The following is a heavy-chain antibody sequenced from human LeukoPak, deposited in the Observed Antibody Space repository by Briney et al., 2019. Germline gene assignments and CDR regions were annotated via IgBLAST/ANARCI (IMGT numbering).Heavy chain of an antibody. CDR3: ARVRQYSSGWIDY. J-gene: IGHJ4*02. V-gene: IGHV4-39*01. CDR1: GGSISSSIYY. D-gene: IGHD6-19*01. CDR2: IYYSGST. Sequence: SETLSLTCTVSGGSISSSIYYWGWIRQPPGKGLEWIGSIYYSGSTYYNPSLKSRVTISVDTSKNKFSLKLSSVTAADTAVYYCARVRQYSSGWIDYWGQGTLVTVSS.